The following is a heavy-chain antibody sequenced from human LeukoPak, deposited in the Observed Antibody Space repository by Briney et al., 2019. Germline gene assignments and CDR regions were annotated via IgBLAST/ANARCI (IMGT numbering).Heavy chain of an antibody. Sequence: PGGSLRLSCSASGLTVTNAWMNWVRQAPGEGLDWVGRIASKTDGGATDYAAPVKGRFTISRDDSKNTLNLQMNSLKTEDTAVYYCTTGIRGDWGQGTLVTVSS. CDR1: GLTVTNAW. CDR3: TTGIRGD. V-gene: IGHV3-15*07. CDR2: IASKTDGGAT. J-gene: IGHJ4*02. D-gene: IGHD3-10*01.